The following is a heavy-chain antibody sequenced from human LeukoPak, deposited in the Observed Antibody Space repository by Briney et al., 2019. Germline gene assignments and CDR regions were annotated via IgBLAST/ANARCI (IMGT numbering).Heavy chain of an antibody. CDR2: ISGSGGST. D-gene: IGHD3-3*01. Sequence: GGSLRLSCGASGFTFSSYAMSWVRQAPGKGLERVSAISGSGGSTYYADSVKGRFTISRDNSKNTLYLQMNSLRAEDTAVYNCAKVVHDFWSRPRGDFDYWGQGTLVTVSS. J-gene: IGHJ4*02. V-gene: IGHV3-23*01. CDR1: GFTFSSYA. CDR3: AKVVHDFWSRPRGDFDY.